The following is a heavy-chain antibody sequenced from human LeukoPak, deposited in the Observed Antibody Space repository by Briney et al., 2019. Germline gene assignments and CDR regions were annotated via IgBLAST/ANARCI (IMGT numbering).Heavy chain of an antibody. CDR3: ARAGGDGAFDI. D-gene: IGHD2-21*02. CDR1: GGSISSGDYY. J-gene: IGHJ3*02. V-gene: IGHV4-30-4*01. CDR2: IYYSGST. Sequence: PSETLSLTCTVSGGSISSGDYYWRWIRQPPGKGLEWIGYIYYSGSTYYHPSLKSRVTISVGTSKNQFSLKLSSVTAADTAVYYCARAGGDGAFDIWGQGTMVTVSS.